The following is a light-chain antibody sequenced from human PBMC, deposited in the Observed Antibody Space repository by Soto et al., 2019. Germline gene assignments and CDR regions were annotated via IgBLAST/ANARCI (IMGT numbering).Light chain of an antibody. CDR3: QKYNSAPRT. J-gene: IGKJ1*01. CDR1: QGIIDY. V-gene: IGKV1-27*01. CDR2: AAS. Sequence: DIQMTQSPSSLAASVGDRVTITCRASQGIIDYLAWYQQKPGKAPKLLIYAASTLQSGVPSRFSGSGAGTDFTLTITSLQPEEVATYYCQKYNSAPRTFGQGNKVEIK.